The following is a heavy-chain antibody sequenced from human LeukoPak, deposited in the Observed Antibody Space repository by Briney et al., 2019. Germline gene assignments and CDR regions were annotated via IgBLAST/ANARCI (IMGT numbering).Heavy chain of an antibody. J-gene: IGHJ6*03. CDR3: ARVVPAAIRGATAMDV. V-gene: IGHV3-21*01. CDR2: ISTSSDI. D-gene: IGHD2-2*02. Sequence: GGSLRLSCAASGFTFSSYAMSWVRQAPGKGLEWVSSISTSSDINYADSVKGRFTISRDNAKNSLYLQMNSLRAEDTAVYYCARVVPAAIRGATAMDVWGKGTTVTVSS. CDR1: GFTFSSYA.